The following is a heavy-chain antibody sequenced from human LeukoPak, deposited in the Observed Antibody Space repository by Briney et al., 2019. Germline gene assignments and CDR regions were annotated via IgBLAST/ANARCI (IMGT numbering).Heavy chain of an antibody. CDR1: GGSISSGDYY. D-gene: IGHD3-22*01. V-gene: IGHV4-30-4*01. CDR2: IYYSGST. Sequence: SETLSLTCTVSGGSISSGDYYWSWIRQPPGKGLEWIGYIYYSGSTYYNPSLKSRVTISVDTSKNQFSLKLSSVTAADTAVYYCARLGDSSGYYSPYYYYGMDVWGQGTTVTVSS. J-gene: IGHJ6*02. CDR3: ARLGDSSGYYSPYYYYGMDV.